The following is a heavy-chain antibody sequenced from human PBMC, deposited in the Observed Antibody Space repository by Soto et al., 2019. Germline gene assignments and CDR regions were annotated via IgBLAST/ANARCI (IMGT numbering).Heavy chain of an antibody. CDR3: ARLAPPDDRSGYYAY. Sequence: PGGSLRLSCAASGFTFSDYYMSWIRQAPGKGLEWVSYISSSSSYTKYAVSVKGRFTISRDNAKNSLYLQMNSLRAEDTALYYCARLAPPDDRSGYYAYWGQGTLVTVSS. D-gene: IGHD3-22*01. CDR1: GFTFSDYY. J-gene: IGHJ4*02. V-gene: IGHV3-11*06. CDR2: ISSSSSYT.